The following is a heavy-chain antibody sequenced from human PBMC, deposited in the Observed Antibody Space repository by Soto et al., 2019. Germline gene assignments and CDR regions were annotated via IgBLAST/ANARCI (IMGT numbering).Heavy chain of an antibody. CDR2: VYNSEST. CDR1: GGSISSNY. Sequence: SETLSLTCTVSGGSISSNYWTWIRRPPGKGLEWIGYVYNSESTNYNPSLKSRVTTSEDTSKNQFSLKVNSVTAADTAVYYCARYRRTAAAGYTLDFWGQGILVTVSS. D-gene: IGHD6-13*01. CDR3: ARYRRTAAAGYTLDF. V-gene: IGHV4-59*01. J-gene: IGHJ4*02.